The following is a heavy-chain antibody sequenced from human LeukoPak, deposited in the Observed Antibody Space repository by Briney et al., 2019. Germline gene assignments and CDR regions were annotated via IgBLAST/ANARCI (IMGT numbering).Heavy chain of an antibody. CDR3: TRQTVAAPEVSGY. CDR2: IHPYSGGT. J-gene: IGHJ4*02. D-gene: IGHD6-13*01. V-gene: IGHV1-2*02. CDR1: GYTFTDYH. Sequence: ASVKVSCKASGYTFTDYHIHWVRQAPGQGLEWMGWIHPYSGGTRYPQKFQGRVTMTRDTSISTTYMDLSRLRSDDTAVYYCTRQTVAAPEVSGYWGQGTLVTVSS.